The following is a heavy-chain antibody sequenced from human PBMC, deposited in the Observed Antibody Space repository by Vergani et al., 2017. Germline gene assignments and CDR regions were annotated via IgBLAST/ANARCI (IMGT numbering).Heavy chain of an antibody. CDR3: ARALGLVSRLPWGV. Sequence: QLQLQESGPGLVKPSETLSLTCTVSGVSISSDSFYWGWIRQPPGKGLEWIGNTYYSGSTYYNPSLKSRVTISVDTSKNQFSLKLSSVTAADTAVYYCARALGLVSRLPWGVWGKGTTVTVSS. CDR1: GVSISSDSFY. CDR2: TYYSGST. D-gene: IGHD6-25*01. J-gene: IGHJ6*04. V-gene: IGHV4-39*01.